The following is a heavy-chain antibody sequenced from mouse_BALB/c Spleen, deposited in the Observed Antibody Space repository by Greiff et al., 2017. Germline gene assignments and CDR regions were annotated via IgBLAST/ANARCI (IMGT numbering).Heavy chain of an antibody. V-gene: IGHV1-4*02. D-gene: IGHD4-1*01. J-gene: IGHJ3*01. CDR1: GYTFTSYT. CDR3: ARYWDWFAY. Sequence: QVQLQQSAAELARPGASVKMSCKASGYTFTSYTMHWVKQRPGQGLEWIGYINPSSGYTEYNQKFKDKTTLTADKSSSTAYMQLSSLTSEDSAVYYCARYWDWFAYWGQGTLVTVSA. CDR2: INPSSGYT.